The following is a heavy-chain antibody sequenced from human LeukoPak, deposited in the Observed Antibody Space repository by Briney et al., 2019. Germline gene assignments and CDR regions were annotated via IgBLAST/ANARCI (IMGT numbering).Heavy chain of an antibody. D-gene: IGHD3-22*01. CDR1: GFTFSSYG. Sequence: GGSLRLSCAASGFTFSSYGMHWVRQAPGKGLEWVAVISYDGSNKYYADSVKGRFTISRDNSKNTLYLQMSSLRAEDTAVYYCAKGRDYYDSSGCFDYWGQGTLVTVSS. CDR3: AKGRDYYDSSGCFDY. CDR2: ISYDGSNK. V-gene: IGHV3-30*18. J-gene: IGHJ4*02.